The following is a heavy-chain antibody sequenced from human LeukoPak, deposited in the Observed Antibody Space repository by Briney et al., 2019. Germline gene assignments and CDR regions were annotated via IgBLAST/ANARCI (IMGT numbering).Heavy chain of an antibody. V-gene: IGHV3-48*01. Sequence: PGGSLRLSCAASGFTFSSYSMNWVRQAPGKGLEWVSYIGTTSGAIYYADSVKGRFTISRDSAKNSLYLQMNSLRAEDTAVCYCARFRTWGDKAFDYWGQGTLVTVSS. CDR3: ARFRTWGDKAFDY. J-gene: IGHJ4*02. CDR1: GFTFSSYS. CDR2: IGTTSGAI. D-gene: IGHD2-21*02.